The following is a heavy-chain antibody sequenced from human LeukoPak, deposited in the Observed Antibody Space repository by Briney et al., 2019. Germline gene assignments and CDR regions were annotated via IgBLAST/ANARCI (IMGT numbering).Heavy chain of an antibody. V-gene: IGHV3-30*02. D-gene: IGHD5-18*01. J-gene: IGHJ4*02. Sequence: PGGSLRLSCAASGFSVSTKYMSWFRQAPGKGLEWVAFIRYDGSNKYYADSVKGRFTISRDNSKNTLYLQMNSLRAEDTAVYYCAKDHGIPPAMVPYFDYWGQGTLVTVSS. CDR3: AKDHGIPPAMVPYFDY. CDR2: IRYDGSNK. CDR1: GFSVSTKY.